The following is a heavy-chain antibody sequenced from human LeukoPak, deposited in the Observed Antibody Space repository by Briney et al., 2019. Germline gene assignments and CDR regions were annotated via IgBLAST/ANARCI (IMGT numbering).Heavy chain of an antibody. CDR2: IKQDGSEK. Sequence: GGSLRLSCAASGFTFSSYWMNWVRQAPGKGLEWVANIKQDGSEKYYVDSVKGRFTISRDNAKNSLYLQMNSLRAEDTAVYYCAREEVRYFDWLSDSSAWFDPWGQGTLVTVSS. V-gene: IGHV3-7*01. D-gene: IGHD3-9*01. CDR3: AREEVRYFDWLSDSSAWFDP. J-gene: IGHJ5*02. CDR1: GFTFSSYW.